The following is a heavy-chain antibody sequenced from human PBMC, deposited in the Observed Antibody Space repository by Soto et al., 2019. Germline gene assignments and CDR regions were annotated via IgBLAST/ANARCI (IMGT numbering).Heavy chain of an antibody. Sequence: PGGSLRLSCAASGFTFSDYYMSWIRQAPGKGLEWVSYISSSGSTIYYADSVKGRFTISRDNAKNSLYLQMNSLRAEDTAVYYCAGRGRYCSSTSCYPHYYYYYYMDVWGKGTTVTVSS. J-gene: IGHJ6*03. CDR3: AGRGRYCSSTSCYPHYYYYYYMDV. V-gene: IGHV3-11*01. CDR1: GFTFSDYY. CDR2: ISSSGSTI. D-gene: IGHD2-2*01.